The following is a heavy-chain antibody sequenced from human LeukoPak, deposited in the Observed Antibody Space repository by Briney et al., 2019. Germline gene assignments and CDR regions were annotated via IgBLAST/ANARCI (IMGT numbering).Heavy chain of an antibody. D-gene: IGHD2-21*02. Sequence: GGSLRLSCAASGFNFANHAMSWVRKTAGKGLECVSASSGGGDITYYADSVKGRFTISRDNSKDTLFLQMHSLRPGDTAVYYCVREDTPATANYWGQGTLVTISS. CDR1: GFNFANHA. CDR3: VREDTPATANY. J-gene: IGHJ4*02. CDR2: SSGGGDIT. V-gene: IGHV3-23*01.